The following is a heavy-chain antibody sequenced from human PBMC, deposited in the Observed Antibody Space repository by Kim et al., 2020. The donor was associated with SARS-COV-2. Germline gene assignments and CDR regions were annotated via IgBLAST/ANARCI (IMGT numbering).Heavy chain of an antibody. Sequence: NKYYADSVKARFTISRDHSKNTRYLQMHSLRAEDTAVYYGARDRTPDYWGQGTLVTVSS. V-gene: IGHV3-33*01. J-gene: IGHJ4*02. CDR3: ARDRTPDY. CDR2: NK.